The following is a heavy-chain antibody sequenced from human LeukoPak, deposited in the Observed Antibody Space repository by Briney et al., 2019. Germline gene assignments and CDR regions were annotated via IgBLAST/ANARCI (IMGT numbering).Heavy chain of an antibody. CDR1: GFTFSSYW. CDR2: INSDGSST. V-gene: IGHV3-74*01. D-gene: IGHD3-9*01. Sequence: GGSLRLSCAASGFTFSSYWMHWVRQAPGKGLVWVSRINSDGSSTSYADSVKGRFTISRDNAKNTLYLQMNSLRAEDTAVYYCARSPCGDDILTGYPYCAWFDPWGQGTLVTVSS. J-gene: IGHJ5*02. CDR3: ARSPCGDDILTGYPYCAWFDP.